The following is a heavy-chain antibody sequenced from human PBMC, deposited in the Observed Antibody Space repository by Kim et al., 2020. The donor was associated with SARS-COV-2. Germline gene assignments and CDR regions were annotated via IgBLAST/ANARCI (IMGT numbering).Heavy chain of an antibody. Sequence: SETLSLTCTVSGGSISSGGYYWSWIRQHPGKGLEWIGYIYYSGSTYYNPSLKSRVTISVDTSKNQFSLKLSSVTAADTAVYYCARVGGSYRWADYWGQGTLVTVSS. D-gene: IGHD3-16*02. CDR2: IYYSGST. CDR3: ARVGGSYRWADY. CDR1: GGSISSGGYY. V-gene: IGHV4-31*03. J-gene: IGHJ4*02.